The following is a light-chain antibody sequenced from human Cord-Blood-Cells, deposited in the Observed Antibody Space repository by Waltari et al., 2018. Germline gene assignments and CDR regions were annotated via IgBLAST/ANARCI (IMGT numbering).Light chain of an antibody. CDR3: CSYAGSSTWV. CDR1: SSDVWSYNL. J-gene: IGLJ3*02. V-gene: IGLV2-23*01. CDR2: EGS. Sequence: QSALTLPASVSGSPGQSITISCTVTSSDVWSYNLFSWYQQHPGKAPKLMIYEGSKRPSGVSNRFSGSKSGNTASLTISGLQAEDEADYYCCSYAGSSTWVFGGGTKLTVL.